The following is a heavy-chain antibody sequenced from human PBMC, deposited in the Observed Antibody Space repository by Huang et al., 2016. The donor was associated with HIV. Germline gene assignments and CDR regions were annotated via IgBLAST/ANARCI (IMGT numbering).Heavy chain of an antibody. D-gene: IGHD6-13*01. J-gene: IGHJ6*02. CDR2: IYYSRST. Sequence: QLQLQESGPGLVKPSETLSLTCTVSGGSITSTNYYWGWIRQPPGKGLEWIGRIYYSRSTYYNPSLKSRVTISVDTSKNQFSLKLSSVTAADTAVYYCARHHDQQLPFYYYGMDVWGQGTTVTVSS. V-gene: IGHV4-39*01. CDR1: GGSITSTNYY. CDR3: ARHHDQQLPFYYYGMDV.